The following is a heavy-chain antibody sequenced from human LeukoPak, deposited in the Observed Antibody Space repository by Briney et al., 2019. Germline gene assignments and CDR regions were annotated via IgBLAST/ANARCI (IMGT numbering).Heavy chain of an antibody. CDR3: AKVQYYYDSSGYFPTDY. D-gene: IGHD3-22*01. CDR2: ISGSGGST. J-gene: IGHJ4*02. CDR1: GFTFSSYA. Sequence: SGGSLRLSCAASGFTFSSYAMSWVRQAPGKGLEWVSAISGSGGSTYYADSVKGRFTISRDNSKNTLYLQMNSLRAEDTAVYYCAKVQYYYDSSGYFPTDYWGQGTLVTVSS. V-gene: IGHV3-23*01.